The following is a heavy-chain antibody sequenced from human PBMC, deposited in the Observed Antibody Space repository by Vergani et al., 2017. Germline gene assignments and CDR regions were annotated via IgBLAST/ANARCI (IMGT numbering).Heavy chain of an antibody. CDR1: GFTFSSYA. D-gene: IGHD4-17*01. Sequence: EVQLLESGGGLVQPGGSLRLSCAASGFTFSSYAMSWVRQAPGKGLEWVSAISGSGGSTYYADSVKGRFTISRDNSKNTLYLQMNSLRAEDTAVYYCARGKVDYGDYVGWFDPWGQGTLVTVFS. J-gene: IGHJ5*02. CDR2: ISGSGGST. V-gene: IGHV3-23*01. CDR3: ARGKVDYGDYVGWFDP.